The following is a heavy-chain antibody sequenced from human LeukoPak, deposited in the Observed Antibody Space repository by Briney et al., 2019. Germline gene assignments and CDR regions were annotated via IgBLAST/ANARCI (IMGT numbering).Heavy chain of an antibody. V-gene: IGHV4-61*01. J-gene: IGHJ4*02. Sequence: SETLSLTCTVSGYSISSGYYWSWIRQPPGKGLEWIGHMYYSGSTTYNPSLKSRVTISADTSKNQFSLKLSSVTAADTAVYYCARSVGGRSTIDYWGQGTLVTVSS. CDR2: MYYSGST. CDR1: GYSISSGYY. CDR3: ARSVGGRSTIDY. D-gene: IGHD5/OR15-5a*01.